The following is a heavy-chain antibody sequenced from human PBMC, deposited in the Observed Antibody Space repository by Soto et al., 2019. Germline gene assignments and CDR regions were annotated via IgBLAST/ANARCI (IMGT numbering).Heavy chain of an antibody. CDR2: ISAYNGNT. V-gene: IGHV1-18*01. CDR3: ARVDPQIWSGYYSHCFEP. J-gene: IGHJ5*02. Sequence: ASVKVSCKASGYTFTRYGISWVRQAPGQGLEWMGWISAYNGNTNYAQKLQGRVTMTTDTSTSTAYMELRSLRSDDTAVYYCARVDPQIWSGYYSHCFEPWGQGTLVTVSS. D-gene: IGHD3-3*01. CDR1: GYTFTRYG.